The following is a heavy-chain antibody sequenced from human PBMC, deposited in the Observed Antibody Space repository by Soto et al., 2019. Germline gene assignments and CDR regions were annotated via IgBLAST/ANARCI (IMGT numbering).Heavy chain of an antibody. CDR1: GFTFDDYA. CDR2: ISWNSGSI. J-gene: IGHJ4*02. CDR3: AKDKGSFGFDY. Sequence: LRLSCAASGFTFDDYAMHWVRQAPGKGLEWVSGISWNSGSIGYADSVKGRFTLSRDNAKNSLYLQMNSLRVEDTALYYCAKDKGSFGFDYWGQGTLVTVSS. V-gene: IGHV3-9*01. D-gene: IGHD5-18*01.